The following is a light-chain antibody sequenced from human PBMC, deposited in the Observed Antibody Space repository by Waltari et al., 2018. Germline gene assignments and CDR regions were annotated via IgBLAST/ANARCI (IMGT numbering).Light chain of an antibody. CDR2: EVT. CDR1: SMNVGGYNA. J-gene: IGLJ2*01. CDR3: SSYRANSPVV. V-gene: IGLV2-14*01. Sequence: QSALTQPASVSGSPGQPITFSCTGTSMNVGGYNAVPWYQHHPGKAPKLKIDEVTYRPSGLSDRFSGSKSGNTASLTISGLQAEDEADYYCSSYRANSPVVFGGGTKLTVL.